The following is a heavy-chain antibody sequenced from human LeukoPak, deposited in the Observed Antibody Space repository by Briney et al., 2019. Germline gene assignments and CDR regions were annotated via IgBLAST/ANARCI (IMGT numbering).Heavy chain of an antibody. Sequence: PSETLSLTCAVYGGSFSGYYWSWIRQPPGKGLEWIGEINHSGSTNYNPSLKSRVTISVDTSKNQFSLKLSSVTAADTAVYYCARRDYRKRMDYWGQGTLVTVSS. D-gene: IGHD1-14*01. CDR2: INHSGST. CDR1: GGSFSGYY. CDR3: ARRDYRKRMDY. V-gene: IGHV4-34*01. J-gene: IGHJ4*02.